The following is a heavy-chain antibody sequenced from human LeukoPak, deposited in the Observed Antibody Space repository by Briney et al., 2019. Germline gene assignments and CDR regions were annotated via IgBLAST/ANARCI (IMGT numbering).Heavy chain of an antibody. Sequence: SVKVSCKASGGTFSSYAISWVRQAPGQGLEWMGGIIPIFGTANYAQKFQGRVTITADESTSTAYMELSSLRSEDTAVYYCARVSTVTIRAGYYYGMDVWGQGTTVTVSS. D-gene: IGHD4-17*01. CDR2: IIPIFGTA. V-gene: IGHV1-69*13. CDR1: GGTFSSYA. J-gene: IGHJ6*02. CDR3: ARVSTVTIRAGYYYGMDV.